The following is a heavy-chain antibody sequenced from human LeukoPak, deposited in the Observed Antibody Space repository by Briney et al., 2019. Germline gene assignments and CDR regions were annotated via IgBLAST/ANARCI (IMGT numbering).Heavy chain of an antibody. D-gene: IGHD3/OR15-3a*01. CDR2: IKLDGSEK. Sequence: PGGSLRLSCETSGFMFSNYGMHWVRQSPGKGLEWVANIKLDGSEKNYVDSVKGRFTISRDNTKNSLYLQMNSLRAEDTAVFYCARDQYDTWSRRGNFDSWGQGTLVIVSS. CDR3: ARDQYDTWSRRGNFDS. J-gene: IGHJ4*02. CDR1: GFMFSNYG. V-gene: IGHV3-7*03.